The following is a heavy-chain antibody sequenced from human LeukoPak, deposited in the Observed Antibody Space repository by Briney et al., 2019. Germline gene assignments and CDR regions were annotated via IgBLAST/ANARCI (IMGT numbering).Heavy chain of an antibody. CDR1: GFTVSNNY. CDR2: IYSGGTT. CDR3: AKDLATMIVVVPIGGDAFDI. V-gene: IGHV3-53*01. D-gene: IGHD3-22*01. Sequence: PGGSLRLSCAASGFTVSNNYMNWVRQAPGKGLEWVSVIYSGGTTYYADSVKGRFTISRHNSKNTLYLQMNSLRAGDTAVYYCAKDLATMIVVVPIGGDAFDIWGQGTMVTVSS. J-gene: IGHJ3*02.